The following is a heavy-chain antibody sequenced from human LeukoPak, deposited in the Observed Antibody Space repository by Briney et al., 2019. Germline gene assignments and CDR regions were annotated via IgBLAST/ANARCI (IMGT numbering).Heavy chain of an antibody. CDR1: GYTFTGHY. J-gene: IGHJ4*02. CDR2: INPNSGGT. D-gene: IGHD6-13*01. V-gene: IGHV1-2*02. Sequence: ASVKVSCKASGYTFTGHYMHWVRQAPAQGLEWMGWINPNSGGTNYAQKFQGRVTMTRDTSIGTAYMELSRLRSDDTAVYYCARDEARAAAAFDYWGQGTLVTVSS. CDR3: ARDEARAAAAFDY.